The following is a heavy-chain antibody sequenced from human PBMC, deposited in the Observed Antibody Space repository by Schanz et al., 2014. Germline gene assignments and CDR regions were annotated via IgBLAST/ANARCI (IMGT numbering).Heavy chain of an antibody. Sequence: VQLLESGGGLVQPGESLRVSCAASGFTFSSYAMHWVRQAPGKGLEWVAVISYDGSNKYYADSVKGRFTISRDNSKNTLYLQMNTLRAEDTAVYYCARDRGYCSGGSCLTFDYWGQGTLVTVSS. D-gene: IGHD2-15*01. V-gene: IGHV3-30-3*01. CDR1: GFTFSSYA. J-gene: IGHJ4*02. CDR3: ARDRGYCSGGSCLTFDY. CDR2: ISYDGSNK.